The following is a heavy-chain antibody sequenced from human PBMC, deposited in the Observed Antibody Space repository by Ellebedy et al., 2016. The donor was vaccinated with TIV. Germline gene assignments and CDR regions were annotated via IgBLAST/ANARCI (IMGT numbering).Heavy chain of an antibody. CDR2: INPSGGST. V-gene: IGHV1-46*01. Sequence: ALVKVSCKASGYTFTSYYIHWVRQAPGQGLEWMGIINPSGGSTRYAQKLQGRVTMTRDTSTSTVYMELSSLRSEDTAVYYCARAHYGSGSYSHFDYWGQGTLVTVSS. D-gene: IGHD3-10*01. CDR3: ARAHYGSGSYSHFDY. J-gene: IGHJ4*02. CDR1: GYTFTSYY.